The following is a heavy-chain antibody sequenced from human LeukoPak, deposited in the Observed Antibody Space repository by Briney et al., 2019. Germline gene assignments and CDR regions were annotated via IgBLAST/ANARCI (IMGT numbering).Heavy chain of an antibody. Sequence: SETLSLTCTVSGGSISSSSYYWGWIRQPPGKGLEWIGSIYYSGSTYYNPSLKSRVTISVDTSKNQFSLKVSSVTAADTAVYYCARHSSGGSCYSDFDCWGQGTLVTVSS. CDR1: GGSISSSSYY. D-gene: IGHD2-15*01. V-gene: IGHV4-39*01. J-gene: IGHJ4*02. CDR3: ARHSSGGSCYSDFDC. CDR2: IYYSGST.